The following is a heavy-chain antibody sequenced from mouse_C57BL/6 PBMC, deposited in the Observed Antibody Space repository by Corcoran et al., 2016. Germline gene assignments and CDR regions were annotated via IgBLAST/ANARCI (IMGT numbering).Heavy chain of an antibody. J-gene: IGHJ2*01. Sequence: QVQLQQSGAELVKPGASVKISCKASGYAFSSYWMNWVKQRPGKGLEWIGQIYPGDGDTNYNGKFKGKATLTADKSSSTAYMQLSSLTSEDSAVYFCARRRDYCSSYYFDYWGQGTTLTVSS. CDR1: GYAFSSYW. D-gene: IGHD1-1*01. CDR2: IYPGDGDT. V-gene: IGHV1-80*01. CDR3: ARRRDYCSSYYFDY.